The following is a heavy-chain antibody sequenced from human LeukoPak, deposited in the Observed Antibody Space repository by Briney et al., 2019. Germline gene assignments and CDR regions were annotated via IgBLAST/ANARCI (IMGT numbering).Heavy chain of an antibody. CDR1: GFTFSSYA. Sequence: GGSLRLSCAASGFTFSSYAMSWVRQAPGKGLEWVSAISGSGGSTYYADSVKGRFTISRDNSKNTLYLQMNSLKAEDTAVYYCARDLGYYYGSGTQTDTDYWGQGTLVTVSS. V-gene: IGHV3-23*01. CDR2: ISGSGGST. D-gene: IGHD3-10*01. CDR3: ARDLGYYYGSGTQTDTDY. J-gene: IGHJ4*02.